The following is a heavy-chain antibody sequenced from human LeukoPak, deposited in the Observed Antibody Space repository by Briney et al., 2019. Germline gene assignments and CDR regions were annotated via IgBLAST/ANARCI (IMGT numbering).Heavy chain of an antibody. D-gene: IGHD3-10*01. J-gene: IGHJ6*03. CDR1: GGSISSDSYS. CDR3: ARRTRGGGEPYYYYYMDV. CDR2: IFYSGST. V-gene: IGHV4-39*01. Sequence: SETLSLTCTVSGGSISSDSYSWGWIRQPPGRGLEWIGNIFYSGSTYYNPSLKSRVTISVDTSNNQFSLKLSSVTAADTAVYYCARRTRGGGEPYYYYYMDVWGNITTVTVSS.